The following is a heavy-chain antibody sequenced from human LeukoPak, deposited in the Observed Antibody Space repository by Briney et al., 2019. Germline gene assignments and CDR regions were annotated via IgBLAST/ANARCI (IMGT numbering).Heavy chain of an antibody. V-gene: IGHV1-46*03. CDR2: INSGGGST. CDR1: GYTFASYY. J-gene: IGHJ4*02. Sequence: ASVKVSCKASGYTFASYYIHWVRQAPGQGLEWLGIINSGGGSTNYAQSFQGRVTLTRDTSTNTVYMELSSLRSEDTAVYHCARVYYCTSTSCYGPQYYFDFWGQGTLVIVSS. D-gene: IGHD2-2*01. CDR3: ARVYYCTSTSCYGPQYYFDF.